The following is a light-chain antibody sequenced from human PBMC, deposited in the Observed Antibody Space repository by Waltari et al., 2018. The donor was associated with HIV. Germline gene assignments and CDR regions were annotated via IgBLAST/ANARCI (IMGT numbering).Light chain of an antibody. CDR1: QDISSL. CDR2: AAS. J-gene: IGKJ4*01. CDR3: QQANSFPLT. Sequence: DIQMTQSPSSVPASVGDRVTITARASQDISSLLAWYQQKPGQAPKLLIFAASSLQSGVPARFSGSGSGTDFTLTISSLQPEDFATYYCQQANSFPLTFGGGTKVEIK. V-gene: IGKV1-12*01.